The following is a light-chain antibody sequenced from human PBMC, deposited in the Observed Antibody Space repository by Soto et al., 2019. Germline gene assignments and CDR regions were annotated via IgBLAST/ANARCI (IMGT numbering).Light chain of an antibody. Sequence: QSALTQPASVSGSPGQSITISCTGTSSDVAFYNHVSWYQQHPGKAPKLLIYEVNNRPSGVSHRFSGSKSGNTASLTISGLQAEDEADYYCSSFASTHTYVFGTGTNVTVL. V-gene: IGLV2-14*01. CDR2: EVN. CDR3: SSFASTHTYV. CDR1: SSDVAFYNH. J-gene: IGLJ1*01.